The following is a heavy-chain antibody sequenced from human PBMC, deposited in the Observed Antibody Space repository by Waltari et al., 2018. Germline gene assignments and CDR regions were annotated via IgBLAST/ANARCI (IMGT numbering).Heavy chain of an antibody. CDR3: ATGGWGFYLGY. CDR2: ISTSSDNM. V-gene: IGHV3-21*02. D-gene: IGHD7-27*01. J-gene: IGHJ4*02. CDR1: GLTFSSHN. Sequence: EVQLVESGGGLVRPGGSLRLACAASGLTFSSHNMNWVRQAPGKGLEWVSSISTSSDNMRYAESVKGRFTVSRDNAKGSLYLQLNSLRAEDTAVYYCATGGWGFYLGYWGQGTLVTVSS.